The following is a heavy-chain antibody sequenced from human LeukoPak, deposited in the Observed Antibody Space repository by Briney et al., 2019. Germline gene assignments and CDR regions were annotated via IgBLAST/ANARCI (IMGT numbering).Heavy chain of an antibody. Sequence: SETLSLTCTASGGSISSSSYYWGWIRQPPGKGLEWIGSIYYSGSTYYNPSLKSRVTISVDTSKNQFSLKLSSVTAADTAVYYCARGVSLGYYFDYWGQGTLVTVSS. CDR2: IYYSGST. CDR3: ARGVSLGYYFDY. V-gene: IGHV4-39*07. J-gene: IGHJ4*02. D-gene: IGHD6-13*01. CDR1: GGSISSSSYY.